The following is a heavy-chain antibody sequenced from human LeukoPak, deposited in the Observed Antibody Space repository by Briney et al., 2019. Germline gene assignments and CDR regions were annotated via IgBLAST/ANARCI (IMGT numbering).Heavy chain of an antibody. J-gene: IGHJ4*02. CDR3: ARRKRAFDF. CDR2: ISNSGSSI. V-gene: IGHV3-11*01. Sequence: PGGSLRLSCAASGFNFSDSYMSWIRQTPEKGLEWISYISNSGSSIYYPDSVKGRFTMSRDNANNSVYLQMDSLRGDDTAVYYCARRKRAFDFWGQGTLVTVSS. CDR1: GFNFSDSY.